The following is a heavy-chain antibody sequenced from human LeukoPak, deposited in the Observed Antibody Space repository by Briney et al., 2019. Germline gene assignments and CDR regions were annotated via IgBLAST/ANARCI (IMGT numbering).Heavy chain of an antibody. D-gene: IGHD3-10*01. J-gene: IGHJ4*02. CDR1: GFTFSSYA. CDR3: AKDPRAGITMVRGFVIPPYYFDY. CDR2: ISGSGGST. Sequence: GGSLRLSCAASGFTFSSYAMSWVRQAPGKGLEWVSAISGSGGSTYYADSVKGRFTISRDNSRNTLYLQMSSLRAEDTAVYYCAKDPRAGITMVRGFVIPPYYFDYWGQGTLVTVSS. V-gene: IGHV3-23*01.